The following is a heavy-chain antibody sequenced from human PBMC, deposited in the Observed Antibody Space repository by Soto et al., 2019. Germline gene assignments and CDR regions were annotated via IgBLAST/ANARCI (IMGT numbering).Heavy chain of an antibody. CDR1: GGSISSYY. D-gene: IGHD1-26*01. V-gene: IGHV4-59*01. CDR3: ARMTDEEGAPPTVYNWFAP. J-gene: IGHJ5*02. CDR2: IYYSGST. Sequence: SETLSLACPVSGGSISSYYWSWIRQPPGKGRGWIGYIYYSGSTNYNPSLKSRVTISVATSKNQFSLKLSSVTAADTSVCYCARMTDEEGAPPTVYNWFAPWGQRALVTVSS.